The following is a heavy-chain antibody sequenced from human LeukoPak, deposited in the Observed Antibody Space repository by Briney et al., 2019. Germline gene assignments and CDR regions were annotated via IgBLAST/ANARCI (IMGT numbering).Heavy chain of an antibody. CDR2: TYYSGST. Sequence: PSETLSLTCTVSGGSISSGGYYWSWIRQHPGKGLEWIGYTYYSGSTYYNPSLKSRVTISVDTSKNQFSLKLSSVTAADTAVYYCARLGNSAVDYWGQGTLVTVSS. V-gene: IGHV4-31*03. J-gene: IGHJ4*02. CDR1: GGSISSGGYY. D-gene: IGHD1-26*01. CDR3: ARLGNSAVDY.